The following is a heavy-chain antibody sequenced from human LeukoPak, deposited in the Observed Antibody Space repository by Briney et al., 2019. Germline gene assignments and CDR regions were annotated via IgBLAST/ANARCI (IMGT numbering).Heavy chain of an antibody. CDR1: GYTFSGYY. CDR3: ARDMYSGSYQPFDY. Sequence: GASVKVSCKASGYTFSGYYMHWVRQAPGQRLEWVAWINTNSGGTNYAEKFQGRVTMTRDTSISTAYMELSRLRSDDTAVYYCARDMYSGSYQPFDYWGQGTLVTVSS. V-gene: IGHV1-2*02. D-gene: IGHD1-26*01. CDR2: INTNSGGT. J-gene: IGHJ4*02.